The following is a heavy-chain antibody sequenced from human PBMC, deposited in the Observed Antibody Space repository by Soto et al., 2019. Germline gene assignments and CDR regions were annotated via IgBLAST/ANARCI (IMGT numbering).Heavy chain of an antibody. CDR1: GGTFSTYA. J-gene: IGHJ4*02. D-gene: IGHD3-22*01. Sequence: GPSVKVSFKGSGGTFSTYAIDWLRQAPGQGLEWMGGIIPLFGTAKYAQNFQGRITITADESTNTAYMELRSLRSQDTAVYYCARGVHYDSSGYYYFYWGQGTLVTAPQ. V-gene: IGHV1-69*13. CDR3: ARGVHYDSSGYYYFY. CDR2: IIPLFGTA.